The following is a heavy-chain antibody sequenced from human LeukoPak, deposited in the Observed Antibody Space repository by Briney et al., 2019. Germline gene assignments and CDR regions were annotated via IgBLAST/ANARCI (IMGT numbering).Heavy chain of an antibody. V-gene: IGHV3-23*01. CDR3: AELGITMIGGV. J-gene: IGHJ6*04. Sequence: GGSLRLSCAASGFTFSSYAMSWVRQAPGKGLEWVSVISGSGGSTYYADSVKGRFTISRDNAKNSLYLQMNSLRAEDTAVYYCAELGITMIGGVWGKGTTVTISS. CDR2: ISGSGGST. D-gene: IGHD3-10*02. CDR1: GFTFSSYA.